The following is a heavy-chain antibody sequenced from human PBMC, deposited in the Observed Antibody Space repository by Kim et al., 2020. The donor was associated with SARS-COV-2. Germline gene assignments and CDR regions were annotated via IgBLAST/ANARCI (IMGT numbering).Heavy chain of an antibody. CDR1: GFTFSSYS. CDR2: ISSSSSYI. Sequence: GGSLRLSCAASGFTFSSYSMNWVRQAPGKGLEWVSSISSSSSYIYYADSVKGRFTISRDNAKNSLYLQMNSLRAEDTAVYYCARDRVVVPAAHKNYYYYGMDVWGQGTTVTVSS. J-gene: IGHJ6*02. D-gene: IGHD2-2*01. CDR3: ARDRVVVPAAHKNYYYYGMDV. V-gene: IGHV3-21*01.